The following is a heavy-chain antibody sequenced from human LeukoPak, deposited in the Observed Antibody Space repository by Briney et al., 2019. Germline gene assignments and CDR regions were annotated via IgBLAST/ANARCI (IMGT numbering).Heavy chain of an antibody. CDR1: GYTFSDYT. V-gene: IGHV1-18*04. J-gene: IGHJ3*02. D-gene: IGHD3-3*01. Sequence: ATVKISCKASGYTFSDYTIYWVLQAPGQGLEWMGWISAYNGNTNYAQKLQGRVTMTTDTSTSTAYMELRSLRSDDTAVYYCARWATNTYYDFWSAWSPDAFDIWGQGTMVTVSS. CDR3: ARWATNTYYDFWSAWSPDAFDI. CDR2: ISAYNGNT.